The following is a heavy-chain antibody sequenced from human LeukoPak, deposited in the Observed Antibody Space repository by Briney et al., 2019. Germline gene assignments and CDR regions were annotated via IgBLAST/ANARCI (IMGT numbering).Heavy chain of an antibody. J-gene: IGHJ5*02. V-gene: IGHV3-33*01. CDR2: IWSDGSNK. Sequence: PGRSLRLSCAASGFTFRNYGMHWVRQAPSKGLGWVAVIWSDGSNKYYADSVRGRFTISRDNSKNTLYLQMNSLRAEDTAVYYCARVTMVAAASYNWFVPWGQGTLVTVSS. D-gene: IGHD2-15*01. CDR1: GFTFRNYG. CDR3: ARVTMVAAASYNWFVP.